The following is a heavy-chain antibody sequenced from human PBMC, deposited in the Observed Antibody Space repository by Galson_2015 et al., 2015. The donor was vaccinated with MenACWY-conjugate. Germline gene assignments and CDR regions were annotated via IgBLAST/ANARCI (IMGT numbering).Heavy chain of an antibody. Sequence: SLRLSCAGSGFTFDSKDMHWVRQAPGKGLEWVSGISWDSGSIDYADSVKGRSTISRDNAKNSLYLQISSLRAEDTALYYCAKSAEYSSGWYAIEYWGQGALVTVSS. CDR3: AKSAEYSSGWYAIEY. J-gene: IGHJ4*02. CDR1: GFTFDSKD. V-gene: IGHV3-9*01. CDR2: ISWDSGSI. D-gene: IGHD6-19*01.